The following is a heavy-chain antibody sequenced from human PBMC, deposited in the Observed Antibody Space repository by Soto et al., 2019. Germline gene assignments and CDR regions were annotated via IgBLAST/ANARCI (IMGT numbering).Heavy chain of an antibody. CDR3: ARDIDSGYFEVGFDY. Sequence: PGGSLRLSCAASGFTFSSYGMHWVRQAPGKGLEWVAVIWYDGSNKYYADSVKGRFTISRDNSKNTLYLQMNSLRAEDTAVYYCARDIDSGYFEVGFDYWGQGTLVTVSS. V-gene: IGHV3-33*01. CDR2: IWYDGSNK. CDR1: GFTFSSYG. D-gene: IGHD5-12*01. J-gene: IGHJ4*02.